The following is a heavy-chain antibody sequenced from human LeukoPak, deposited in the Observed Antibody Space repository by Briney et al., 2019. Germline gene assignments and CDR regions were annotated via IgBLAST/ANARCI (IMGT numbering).Heavy chain of an antibody. D-gene: IGHD6-13*01. CDR3: ARDRTKGIAAAGIDY. V-gene: IGHV1-46*01. CDR1: GYTFTSYY. J-gene: IGHJ4*02. CDR2: INPSGGST. Sequence: ASVKVSCKASGYTFTSYYMHWVRQAPGQGLEWMGIINPSGGSTSYAQKFQGRVTMTRDTYTSTVYMELSSLRSEDTAVYYCARDRTKGIAAAGIDYWGQGTLVTVSS.